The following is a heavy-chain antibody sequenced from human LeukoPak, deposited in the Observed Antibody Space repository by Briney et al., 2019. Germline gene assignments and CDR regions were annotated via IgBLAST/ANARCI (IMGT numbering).Heavy chain of an antibody. CDR2: ISGSGGST. CDR3: AKVESIGYYDSSGRGILDY. Sequence: GGSLRLSCAASGFTFSSYAMSWVRQAPGKGLEWVSAISGSGGSTYYADSVKGRFTISRDNSKNTLYLQMNSLRAKDTAVYYCAKVESIGYYDSSGRGILDYWGQGTLVTVSS. J-gene: IGHJ4*02. D-gene: IGHD3-22*01. V-gene: IGHV3-23*01. CDR1: GFTFSSYA.